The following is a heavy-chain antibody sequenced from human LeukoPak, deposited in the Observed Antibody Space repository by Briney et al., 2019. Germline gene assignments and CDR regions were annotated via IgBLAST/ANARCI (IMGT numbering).Heavy chain of an antibody. Sequence: GGSLRLSCTASGFTLSTYGMHWVRQAPGKGLEWVTFIRHDGSATYYADSVKGRFTSSRDNSKSTVYLEVNSLRPEDTAVYYCARLMVGQAGVGATHLDYGGRGTLLSVSS. CDR2: IRHDGSAT. D-gene: IGHD1-26*01. J-gene: IGHJ4*02. CDR1: GFTLSTYG. V-gene: IGHV3-30*02. CDR3: ARLMVGQAGVGATHLDY.